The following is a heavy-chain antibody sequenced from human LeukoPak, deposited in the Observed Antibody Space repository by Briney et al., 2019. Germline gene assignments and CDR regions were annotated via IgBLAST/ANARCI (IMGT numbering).Heavy chain of an antibody. V-gene: IGHV4-59*08. CDR3: ATRRPRYSSGWYEGGDAFDI. CDR1: GGSISSYY. Sequence: SETQSLTCTVSGGSISSYYWSWIRQPPGKGLEWIGYIYYSGSTNYNPSLKSRVTISVDTSKNQFSLKLSSVTAADTAVYYCATRRPRYSSGWYEGGDAFDIWGQGTMVTVSS. J-gene: IGHJ3*02. CDR2: IYYSGST. D-gene: IGHD6-19*01.